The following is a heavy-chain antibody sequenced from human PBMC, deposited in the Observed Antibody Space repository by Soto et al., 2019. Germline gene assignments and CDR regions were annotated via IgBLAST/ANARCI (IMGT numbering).Heavy chain of an antibody. J-gene: IGHJ3*02. CDR2: IYYSGST. CDR3: ARDKELLGAFDI. Sequence: SETLSLTCTVSGGSISSGDYYWSWIRQPPGKGLEWIGYIYYSGSTYYNPSLKSRVTISVDTSKNQFSLKLSSVTAADTAVYYCARDKELLGAFDIWGQGTMVTVSS. D-gene: IGHD1-26*01. V-gene: IGHV4-30-4*01. CDR1: GGSISSGDYY.